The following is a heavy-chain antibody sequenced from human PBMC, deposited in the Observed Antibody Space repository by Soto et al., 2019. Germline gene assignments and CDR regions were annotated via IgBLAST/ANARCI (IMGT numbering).Heavy chain of an antibody. Sequence: HLVESGGDLVKPGWSLRLSCAASGLMFSSAWMSWVRQAPGKGLEWVGRIKSKRDGGTTDYAPPVKGRFVISRDDSKNTLYLQMNSLKTDDTAVYYCVEGWNDFWGQGTLVAVSS. J-gene: IGHJ4*02. CDR2: IKSKRDGGTT. D-gene: IGHD1-1*01. CDR3: VEGWNDF. V-gene: IGHV3-15*01. CDR1: GLMFSSAW.